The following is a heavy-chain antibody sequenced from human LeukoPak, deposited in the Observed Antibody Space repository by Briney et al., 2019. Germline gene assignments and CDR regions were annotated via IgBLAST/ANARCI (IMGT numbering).Heavy chain of an antibody. V-gene: IGHV3-23*01. D-gene: IGHD3-3*01. CDR2: ISGSGVAT. CDR1: GFTFSSYA. CDR3: AKGNYDFRSGYPGLSYFDY. Sequence: GGSLRLSCAASGFTFSSYAMSWVRQAPGKGLEWVSAISGSGVATYYADSVKGRFTISRDNSKNTLYLQMNSLRAGDTAVYYCAKGNYDFRSGYPGLSYFDYWGQGTLVTVSS. J-gene: IGHJ4*02.